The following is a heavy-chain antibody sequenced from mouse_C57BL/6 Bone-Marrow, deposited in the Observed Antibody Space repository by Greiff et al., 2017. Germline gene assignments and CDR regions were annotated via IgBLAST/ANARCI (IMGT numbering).Heavy chain of an antibody. V-gene: IGHV5-9-1*02. J-gene: IGHJ3*01. D-gene: IGHD1-1*01. CDR2: ISSGGDYI. Sequence: EVKLMESGAGLVKPGGSLKLSCAASGFTFSSYAMSWVRQTPEKRLEWVAYISSGGDYIYYADTVKGRFTISRDNARNTRYLQMRSLKSEDTAMLFCTRGYYGISYAFAYWGQGTLVTVSA. CDR1: GFTFSSYA. CDR3: TRGYYGISYAFAY.